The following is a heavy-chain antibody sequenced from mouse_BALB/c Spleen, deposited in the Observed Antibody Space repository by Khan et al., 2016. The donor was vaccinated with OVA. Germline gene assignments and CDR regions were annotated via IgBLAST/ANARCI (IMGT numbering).Heavy chain of an antibody. CDR1: GFTFSSFA. D-gene: IGHD2-2*01. Sequence: EVELVESGGGVVKPGGSLKLSCSASGFTFSSFAMSWVRQTPEKRLEWVATISTGGHYTFYPDSVKGRFTISREHARNTLYLQMSSLRSEDTAMYCCARSLVDYYAMDYWGQGTSVTVSS. J-gene: IGHJ4*01. V-gene: IGHV5-9-3*01. CDR2: ISTGGHYT. CDR3: ARSLVDYYAMDY.